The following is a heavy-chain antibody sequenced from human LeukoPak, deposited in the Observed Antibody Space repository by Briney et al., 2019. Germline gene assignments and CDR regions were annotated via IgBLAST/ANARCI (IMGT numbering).Heavy chain of an antibody. J-gene: IGHJ6*03. CDR3: ARDGRSNRYYYYYYMDV. CDR2: IYTSGST. V-gene: IGHV4-4*07. D-gene: IGHD1-14*01. CDR1: GGSISSYY. Sequence: SETLSLTCTVSGGSISSYYWSWIRQPAGKGLEWIGRIYTSGSTNYNPSLKSRVTMSVDTSKNQFSLKLSSVTAADTAVYYRARDGRSNRYYYYYYMDVWGKGTTVTVSS.